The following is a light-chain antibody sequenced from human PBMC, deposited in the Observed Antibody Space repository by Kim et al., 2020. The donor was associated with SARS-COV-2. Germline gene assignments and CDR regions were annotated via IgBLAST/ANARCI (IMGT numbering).Light chain of an antibody. CDR2: DTR. V-gene: IGLV7-46*01. CDR3: LLSYSGARV. Sequence: PGGTVTPTCGSRTGAVTSGHYPYWFQQKPGHAPRTLIYDTRNKPSWTPARFSGARLGGTAALTLSGAQPEDEAEYYCLLSYSGARVFGGGTKLTVL. CDR1: TGAVTSGHY. J-gene: IGLJ3*02.